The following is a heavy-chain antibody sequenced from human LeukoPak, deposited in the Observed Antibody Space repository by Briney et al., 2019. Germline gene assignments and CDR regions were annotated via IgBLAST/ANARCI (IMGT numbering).Heavy chain of an antibody. J-gene: IGHJ4*02. CDR2: ISDKGTT. CDR1: GVSINSHY. Sequence: PSETLSLTCAVSGVSINSHYWSWIRQSPGRRLEWIGHISDKGTTKYNPSLKSRVIISADTSKNHSSLNLTSVFAADTAIYYCARRDAGWNYCDYWGQGILVTVSS. V-gene: IGHV4-59*08. CDR3: ARRDAGWNYCDY. D-gene: IGHD6-19*01.